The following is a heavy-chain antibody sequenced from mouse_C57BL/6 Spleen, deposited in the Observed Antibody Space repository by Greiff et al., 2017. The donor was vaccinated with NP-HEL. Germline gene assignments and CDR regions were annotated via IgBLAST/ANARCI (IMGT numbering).Heavy chain of an antibody. J-gene: IGHJ2*01. D-gene: IGHD3-3*01. CDR2: INPNNGGT. V-gene: IGHV1-26*01. CDR3: ASSLGYYFDY. Sequence: VQLQQSGPELVKPGASVKLSCKASGYTFTDYYMNWVKQSHGKSLEWIGDINPNNGGTSYNQKFKGKATLTVDKSSSTAYMELRSLTSEDSAVYYCASSLGYYFDYWGQGTTLTVSS. CDR1: GYTFTDYY.